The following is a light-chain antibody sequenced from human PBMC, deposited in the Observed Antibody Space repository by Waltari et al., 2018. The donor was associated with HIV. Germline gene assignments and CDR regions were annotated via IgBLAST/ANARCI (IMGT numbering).Light chain of an antibody. CDR3: QQYNNWPRT. Sequence: ELVMTQSPVTLSVSPGESATLSCRASQSVSSNLAWYQQKPAQAPRLLIYGASTRATGIPARFSGSGSGTDFTLTISSLQSEDFAVYYCQQYNNWPRTFGQGTKLEIK. V-gene: IGKV3-15*01. J-gene: IGKJ2*01. CDR1: QSVSSN. CDR2: GAS.